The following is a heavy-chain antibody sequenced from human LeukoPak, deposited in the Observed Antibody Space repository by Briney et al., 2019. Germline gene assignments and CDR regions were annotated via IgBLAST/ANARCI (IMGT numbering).Heavy chain of an antibody. CDR2: ISDCGGRT. CDR3: AKRGVVIRVILVGFHKEAYYFDS. Sequence: GGSLRLSCAVSGITLSNYGMSWVRQAPGKGLEWVAGISDCGGRTNYADSVKGRFTISRDNPKNTLYLQMNSLRAEDTAVYFCAKRGVVIRVILVGFHKEAYYFDSWGQGALITVSS. CDR1: GITLSNYG. V-gene: IGHV3-23*01. D-gene: IGHD3-22*01. J-gene: IGHJ4*02.